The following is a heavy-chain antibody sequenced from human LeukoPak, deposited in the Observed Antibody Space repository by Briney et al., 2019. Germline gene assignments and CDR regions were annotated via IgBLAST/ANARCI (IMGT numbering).Heavy chain of an antibody. D-gene: IGHD2-8*01. CDR2: INPSGSST. J-gene: IGHJ3*02. CDR3: AGGTTNTKGAFDM. Sequence: GASVKVSCKAPGYTFTSYYMHWVRQAPGQGLEWMGIINPSGSSTSYAQKFQGRVTMTRDTSTSTVYMELSSLRSEDTAVYYCAGGTTNTKGAFDMWGQGTMVTVSS. CDR1: GYTFTSYY. V-gene: IGHV1-46*01.